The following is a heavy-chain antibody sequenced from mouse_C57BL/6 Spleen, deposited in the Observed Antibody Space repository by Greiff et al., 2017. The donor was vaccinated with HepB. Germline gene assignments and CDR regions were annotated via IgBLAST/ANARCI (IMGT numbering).Heavy chain of an antibody. D-gene: IGHD1-1*01. CDR3: ARVRFITTVVGDWYFDV. CDR2: ISDGGSYT. V-gene: IGHV5-4*01. Sequence: EVHLVESGGGLVKPGGSLKLSCAASGFTFSSYAMSWVRQTPEKRLEWVATISDGGSYTYYPDNVKGRFTISRDNAKNNLYLQMSHLKSEDTAMYYCARVRFITTVVGDWYFDVWGTGTTVTVSS. CDR1: GFTFSSYA. J-gene: IGHJ1*03.